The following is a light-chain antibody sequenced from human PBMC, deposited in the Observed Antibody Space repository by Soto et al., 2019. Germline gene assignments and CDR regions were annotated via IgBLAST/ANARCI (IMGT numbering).Light chain of an antibody. CDR3: QQYNNWPPWT. CDR2: GAS. Sequence: ERGMTKYTATLSVSPGERATLSCRASQSVSSNLAWYQQKPGQAPRLLIYGASTRATGIPARFSGSGSGTEFTLTISSLQSEDFAVYYCQQYNNWPPWTFGQGTKVDIK. CDR1: QSVSSN. J-gene: IGKJ1*01. V-gene: IGKV3-15*01.